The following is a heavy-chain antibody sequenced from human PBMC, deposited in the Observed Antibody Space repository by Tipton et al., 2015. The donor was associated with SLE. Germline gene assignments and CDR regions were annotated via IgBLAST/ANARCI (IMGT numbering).Heavy chain of an antibody. Sequence: SLRLSCAASGFTFSSYSMNWVRQAPGKGLEWVSYISSSSTIYYADSVKGRFTISRDNAKNSLYLQMNSLRAEDTAVYYCARGALRDYYYGMDVWGQGTTVTVSS. V-gene: IGHV3-48*01. CDR2: ISSSSTI. J-gene: IGHJ6*02. CDR3: ARGALRDYYYGMDV. D-gene: IGHD3-16*01. CDR1: GFTFSSYS.